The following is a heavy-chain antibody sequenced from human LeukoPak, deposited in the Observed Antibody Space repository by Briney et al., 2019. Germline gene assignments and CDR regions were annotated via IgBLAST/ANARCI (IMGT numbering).Heavy chain of an antibody. CDR1: GYTFTSYG. D-gene: IGHD3-9*01. J-gene: IGHJ4*02. CDR3: ARDPGTYYDILTGYYTPYYFDH. CDR2: ISTYNGDT. V-gene: IGHV1-18*01. Sequence: ASVKVSCKASGYTFTSYGISWVRQAPGQGLEWIGWISTYNGDTDYAHNFQGRVTMSTDTSTSTAYMEVGSLRSDDTAVYYCARDPGTYYDILTGYYTPYYFDHWGQGTLVSVSS.